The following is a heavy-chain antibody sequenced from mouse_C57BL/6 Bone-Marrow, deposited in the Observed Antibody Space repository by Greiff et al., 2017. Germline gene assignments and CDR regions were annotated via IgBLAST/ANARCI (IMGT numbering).Heavy chain of an antibody. CDR2: IDPENGDT. J-gene: IGHJ4*01. V-gene: IGHV14-4*01. CDR1: GFNIKDDY. D-gene: IGHD6-2*01. Sequence: VQLQQSGAELVRPGASVKLSCTASGFNIKDDYMHWVKQRPEQGLEWIGWIDPENGDTEYASKFQGKATITVDTASNTAYLQLSSLTSEDAAVYFCSTGSLYYYAMDYWGQGTSVTVSS. CDR3: STGSLYYYAMDY.